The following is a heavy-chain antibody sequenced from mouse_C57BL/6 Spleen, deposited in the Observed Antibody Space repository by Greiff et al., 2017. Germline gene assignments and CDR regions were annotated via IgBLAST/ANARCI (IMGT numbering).Heavy chain of an antibody. Sequence: QVQLQQPGAELVKPGASVKLSCKASGYTFTSYWMHWVKQRPGQGLEWIGMIHPNSGSTNYNEKFKSKATLTVDKSSSTDYMQLSSLTSEDSAVYYCARGYSNYGGNYFGYWGQGTTLAVSS. CDR2: IHPNSGST. CDR3: ARGYSNYGGNYFGY. V-gene: IGHV1-64*01. CDR1: GYTFTSYW. D-gene: IGHD2-5*01. J-gene: IGHJ2*01.